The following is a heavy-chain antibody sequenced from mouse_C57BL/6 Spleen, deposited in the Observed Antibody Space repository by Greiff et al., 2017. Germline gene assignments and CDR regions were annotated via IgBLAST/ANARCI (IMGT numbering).Heavy chain of an antibody. V-gene: IGHV5-12*01. D-gene: IGHD1-1*02. CDR2: ISNGGGST. CDR3: AREGWNY. Sequence: EVQLVESGGGLVQPGGSLKLSCAASGFTFSDYYMYWVRQTPEKRLEWVAYISNGGGSTYYPDTVKGRFTISRDKAKNTLYLQRSRLKSEETAMYYCAREGWNYWGQGTTLTVSS. J-gene: IGHJ2*01. CDR1: GFTFSDYY.